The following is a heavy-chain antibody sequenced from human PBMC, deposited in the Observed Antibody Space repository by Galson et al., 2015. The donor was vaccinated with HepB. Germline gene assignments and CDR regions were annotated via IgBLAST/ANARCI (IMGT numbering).Heavy chain of an antibody. Sequence: SVKVSCKASGFTFTSSAMQWVRQARGQRLEWIGWIVVGSGNTNYAQKFQERVTITRDMSTSTAYMELSSLRSEDTAVYYCAALPDTAPRMGAFDIWGQGTMVAVSS. J-gene: IGHJ3*02. CDR2: IVVGSGNT. V-gene: IGHV1-58*02. CDR3: AALPDTAPRMGAFDI. D-gene: IGHD5-18*01. CDR1: GFTFTSSA.